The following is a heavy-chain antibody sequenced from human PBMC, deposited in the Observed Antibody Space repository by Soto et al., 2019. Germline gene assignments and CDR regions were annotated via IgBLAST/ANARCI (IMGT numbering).Heavy chain of an antibody. Sequence: QVQLQVSGPGLVEPSGTLSLTCVVSGGSITSNNWWHWVRQPPGKGLEWIGEIHHSGNTHYNPSLKDRVTISVDKSHYQFSLKLSSVTAVDTAVYYCARGGNYPFAYWGQGTPVTVSS. CDR3: ARGGNYPFAY. D-gene: IGHD2-15*01. J-gene: IGHJ4*02. CDR2: IHHSGNT. V-gene: IGHV4-4*02. CDR1: GGSITSNNW.